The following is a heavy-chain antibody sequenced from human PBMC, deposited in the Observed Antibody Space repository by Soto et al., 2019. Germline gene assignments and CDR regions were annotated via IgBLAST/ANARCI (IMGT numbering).Heavy chain of an antibody. J-gene: IGHJ4*02. CDR2: ISGSGGST. CDR1: GFTFSSYA. V-gene: IGHV3-23*01. D-gene: IGHD2-15*01. Sequence: GSLRLSCAASGFTFSSYAMSWVRQAPGKGLEWVSAISGSGGSTYYADSVKGRFTISRDNSKNTLYLQMNSLRAEDTAVYYCAKVPGGYCSGGSCSLYFDYWGQGTLVTVSS. CDR3: AKVPGGYCSGGSCSLYFDY.